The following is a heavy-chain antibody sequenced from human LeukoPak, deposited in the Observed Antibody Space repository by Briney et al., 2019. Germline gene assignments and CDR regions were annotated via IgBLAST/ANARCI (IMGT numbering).Heavy chain of an antibody. Sequence: SVKVSCKASGYTFTGYYIHLGRHGPGQRREGRGRINPNSGGTNYAQKFQGRVTMTRDTSISTAYMELSRLRSDDTAVYYCAREGVGGTGTNAFDIWGQGTMVTVSS. D-gene: IGHD1-7*01. J-gene: IGHJ3*02. V-gene: IGHV1-2*06. CDR2: INPNSGGT. CDR1: GYTFTGYY. CDR3: AREGVGGTGTNAFDI.